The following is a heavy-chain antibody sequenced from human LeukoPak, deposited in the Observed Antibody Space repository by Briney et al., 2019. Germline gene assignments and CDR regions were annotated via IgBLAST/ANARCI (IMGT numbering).Heavy chain of an antibody. CDR1: GFTFSSYG. Sequence: GGSLRLSCAASGFTFSSYGMHWVRQAPGKGLEWVAFIRYDGSNKYYADSVKGRFTISRDNSKNTLYLQMNSLRAEDTAVYYCARDSLTMIVGRQIRGLDYWGQGTLVTVSS. V-gene: IGHV3-30*02. J-gene: IGHJ4*02. CDR2: IRYDGSNK. CDR3: ARDSLTMIVGRQIRGLDY. D-gene: IGHD3-22*01.